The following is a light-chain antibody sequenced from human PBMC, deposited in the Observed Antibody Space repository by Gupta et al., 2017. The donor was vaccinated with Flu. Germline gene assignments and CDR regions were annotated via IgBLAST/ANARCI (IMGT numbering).Light chain of an antibody. CDR1: SSGSKS. CDR3: QVGDSSSGGV. CDR2: DDS. V-gene: IGLV3-21*03. Sequence: GKTTSSTGGGKSSGSKSVHWYQPKPARPPLLVVYDDSHRPAGIPGRFSGSNSGNTATLTISRGEEGEEADYYCQVGDSSSGGVFGGGTKLTVL. J-gene: IGLJ3*02.